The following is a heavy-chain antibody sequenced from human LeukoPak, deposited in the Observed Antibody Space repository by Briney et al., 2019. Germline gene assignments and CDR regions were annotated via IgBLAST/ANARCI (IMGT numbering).Heavy chain of an antibody. CDR2: MNTNSGNT. J-gene: IGHJ6*03. V-gene: IGHV1-8*01. CDR3: ARGAPIWFGEFPSMDV. D-gene: IGHD3-10*01. CDR1: GYTFTSYN. Sequence: GASVKVSCKASGYTFTSYNINWVRQATGQGLEWMGWMNTNSGNTGYAQKFQGRVTMTRNTSISTAYMELSSLRSEDTAVYYCARGAPIWFGEFPSMDVWGKGTTVTVSS.